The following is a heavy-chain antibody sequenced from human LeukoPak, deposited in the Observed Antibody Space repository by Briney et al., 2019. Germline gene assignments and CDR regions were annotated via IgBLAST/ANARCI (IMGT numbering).Heavy chain of an antibody. J-gene: IGHJ5*02. Sequence: SETLSLTCTVSGDSFTSVTDYWAWIRQPPGKGLEWIASGDYSGGTYYNPSLESRVAISADMSKNQISLKLTSVTAADTAVYYCARHGSPRMAIGWFDPWGQGTLVTVSS. CDR1: GDSFTSVTDY. CDR2: GDYSGGT. D-gene: IGHD3-10*01. V-gene: IGHV4-39*01. CDR3: ARHGSPRMAIGWFDP.